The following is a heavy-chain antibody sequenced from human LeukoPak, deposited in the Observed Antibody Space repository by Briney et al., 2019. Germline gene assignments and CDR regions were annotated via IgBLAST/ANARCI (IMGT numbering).Heavy chain of an antibody. J-gene: IGHJ4*02. D-gene: IGHD2-15*01. CDR1: GGTFISYA. Sequence: ASVKVSCKASGGTFISYAISWVRQAPGQGLEWMGGIIPIFGTANYAQKFQGRVTITADESTSTAYMELGSLRSEDTAVYYCARDARDYCSGGSCYWYHYYWGQGTLVTVSS. CDR3: ARDARDYCSGGSCYWYHYY. CDR2: IIPIFGTA. V-gene: IGHV1-69*13.